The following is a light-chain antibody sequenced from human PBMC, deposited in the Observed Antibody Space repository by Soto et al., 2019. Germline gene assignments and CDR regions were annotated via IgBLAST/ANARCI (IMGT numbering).Light chain of an antibody. CDR3: QHYHTWPYT. J-gene: IGKJ2*01. CDR2: GAS. Sequence: EIVMTQSPVTLSVSPGERATLSCRASQSVSSNLAWYQQKPGQAPGLLIYGASTRATGIPARFGGSGSGTEFTLTISSVQSEDFAVYYCQHYHTWPYTFGQGTKLEIK. CDR1: QSVSSN. V-gene: IGKV3-15*01.